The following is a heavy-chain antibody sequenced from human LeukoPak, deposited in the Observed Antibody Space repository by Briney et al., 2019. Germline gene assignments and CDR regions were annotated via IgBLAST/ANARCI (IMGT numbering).Heavy chain of an antibody. J-gene: IGHJ5*02. Sequence: SETLSLTCTVSGGSISSSSYYWGWIRQPPGKGLEWIGSIYYSGSTYYNPSLKSRVTISVDTSKNQFSLKLSSVTAADTAVYYCARQSGSSWTLNWFDPWGQGTLVTVPS. CDR3: ARQSGSSWTLNWFDP. V-gene: IGHV4-39*01. CDR2: IYYSGST. CDR1: GGSISSSSYY. D-gene: IGHD6-13*01.